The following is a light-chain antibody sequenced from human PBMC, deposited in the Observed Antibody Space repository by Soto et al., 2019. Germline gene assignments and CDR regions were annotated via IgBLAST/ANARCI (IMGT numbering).Light chain of an antibody. CDR2: DAS. Sequence: EIVLTQSPATLSLSPGERAALSCRSSQSVSSYLALYQQKPGQAPRLLIYDASKRAPGIPARFTGSGSGTEVTLTISIREPEDFAVYFCQQRSNWPSTFGGGTNVEI. V-gene: IGKV3-11*01. CDR1: QSVSSY. J-gene: IGKJ4*01. CDR3: QQRSNWPST.